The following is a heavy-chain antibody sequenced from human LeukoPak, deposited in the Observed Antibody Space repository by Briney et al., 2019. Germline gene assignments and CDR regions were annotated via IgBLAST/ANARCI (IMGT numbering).Heavy chain of an antibody. CDR1: GFTFSSYA. V-gene: IGHV4-39*07. CDR2: IYYSGST. CDR3: ARESWIVVVIINPDDAFDI. J-gene: IGHJ3*02. D-gene: IGHD3-22*01. Sequence: GSLRLSCAASGFTFSSYAMSWVRQAPGKGLEWIGSIYYSGSTYYNPSLKSRVTISVDTSKNQFSLRLSSVTAADTAVYYCARESWIVVVIINPDDAFDIWGQGTMVTASS.